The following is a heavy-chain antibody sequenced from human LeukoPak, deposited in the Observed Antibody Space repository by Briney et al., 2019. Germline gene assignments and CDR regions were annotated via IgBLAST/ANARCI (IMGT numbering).Heavy chain of an antibody. CDR2: ISHDGGTK. J-gene: IGHJ4*02. D-gene: IGHD1-26*01. CDR1: GFSFSNFA. CDR3: ARARGRWHLLPLDF. V-gene: IGHV3-30*04. Sequence: PGGSLRLSCAASGFSFSNFAIHWVRQAPGKGLEWLAVISHDGGTKHSADSVKGRFTISRDNSNNSLSLQMSSLSAEDTAVYYCARARGRWHLLPLDFWGQGTLVTVSS.